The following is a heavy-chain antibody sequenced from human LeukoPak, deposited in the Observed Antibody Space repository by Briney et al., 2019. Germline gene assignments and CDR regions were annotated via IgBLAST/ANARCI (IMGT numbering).Heavy chain of an antibody. Sequence: SEALSLTCTVSGGSIHSYYWSWIRQSPGKGLECIGYIYYTGSTTYSPSLKSRVTISVNTSKNQFSLKLSSVTATDTAVYYCARLGPVEMSTGRAFGIWGQGTMVTVSS. J-gene: IGHJ3*02. CDR1: GGSIHSYY. D-gene: IGHD5-24*01. CDR3: ARLGPVEMSTGRAFGI. CDR2: IYYTGST. V-gene: IGHV4-59*08.